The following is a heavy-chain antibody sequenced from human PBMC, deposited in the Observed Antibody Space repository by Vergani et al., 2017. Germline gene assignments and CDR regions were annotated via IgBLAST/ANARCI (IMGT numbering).Heavy chain of an antibody. D-gene: IGHD4-17*01. CDR1: GGTFSSYT. J-gene: IGHJ3*02. V-gene: IGHV1-69*08. CDR2: IIPILGIA. CDR3: AGDRDYGDYGGFEI. Sequence: QVQLVQSGAEVKKPGSSVKVSCKASGGTFSSYTISWVRQAPGQGLEWMGRIIPILGIANYAQKFQGRVTITTDKSTSTTYMELSSLRSEDTAVYYCAGDRDYGDYGGFEIRGQGTMVTVSS.